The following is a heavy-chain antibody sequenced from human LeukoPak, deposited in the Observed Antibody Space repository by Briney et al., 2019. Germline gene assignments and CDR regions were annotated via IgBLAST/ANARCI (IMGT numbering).Heavy chain of an antibody. J-gene: IGHJ4*02. CDR1: GGTVSSYA. Sequence: SVKVSCKASGGTVSSYAISWVRQAPGQGLEWMGRIIPIFGTANYAQKFQGRVTITTDESTSTAYMELSSLRSEDTAVYYCARGAIVGATHFDYWGQGTLVTVSS. D-gene: IGHD1-26*01. V-gene: IGHV1-69*05. CDR2: IIPIFGTA. CDR3: ARGAIVGATHFDY.